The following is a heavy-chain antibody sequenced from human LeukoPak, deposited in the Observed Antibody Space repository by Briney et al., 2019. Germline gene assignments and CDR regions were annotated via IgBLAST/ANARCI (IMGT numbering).Heavy chain of an antibody. CDR1: GGSISGDY. CDR2: IYYVGNT. Sequence: SETLSLTCTVSGGSISGDYWAWMRQPPGEGRGWVGDIYYVGNTYYNPALKSRVTMSIDTSKNEFSLKLISVTAADPAVYYCGRGRGFDVFDIWGRGPIVHVSS. D-gene: IGHD3-10*01. J-gene: IGHJ3*02. CDR3: GRGRGFDVFDI. V-gene: IGHV4-59*04.